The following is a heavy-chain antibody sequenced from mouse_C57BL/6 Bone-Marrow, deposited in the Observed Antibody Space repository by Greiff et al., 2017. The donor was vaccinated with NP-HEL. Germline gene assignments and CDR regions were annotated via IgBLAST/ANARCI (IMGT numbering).Heavy chain of an antibody. CDR2: INYDGSST. CDR1: GFTFSDYY. V-gene: IGHV5-16*01. J-gene: IGHJ4*01. Sequence: DVKLVESEGGLVQPGSSMKLSCTASGFTFSDYYMAWVRQVPEKGLEWVANINYDGSSTYYLDSLKSRFIISRDNAKNILYLQMSSLKSEDTATYYCAREQCHYAMGYWGQGTSVTVSA. CDR3: AREQCHYAMGY. D-gene: IGHD6-1*01.